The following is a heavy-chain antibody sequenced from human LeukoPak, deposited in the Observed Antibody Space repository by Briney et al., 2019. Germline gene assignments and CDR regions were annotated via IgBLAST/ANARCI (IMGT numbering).Heavy chain of an antibody. CDR1: GYTFTGYY. CDR2: INPNSGGT. D-gene: IGHD4-17*01. Sequence: ASVKVSCKASGYTFTGYYMHWVRQAPGQGLEWMGRINPNSGGTNYAQKFQGRVTMTRDTSISTAYMELSRLRSEDTAVYYCARYYGDYRRWFDPWGQGTLVTVSS. CDR3: ARYYGDYRRWFDP. V-gene: IGHV1-2*06. J-gene: IGHJ5*02.